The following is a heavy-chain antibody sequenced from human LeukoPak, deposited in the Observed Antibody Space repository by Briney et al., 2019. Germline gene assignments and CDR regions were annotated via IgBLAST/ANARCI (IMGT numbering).Heavy chain of an antibody. CDR1: GYTFTSYG. V-gene: IGHV1-18*01. CDR3: ARDVGDIVVVVAASWFDP. Sequence: ASVKVSCKASGYTFTSYGISWVRQAPGQGLEWMGWISAYNGNTNYAQKLQGRVTMTTGTSTSTAYMELRSLRSDDTAVYYCARDVGDIVVVVAASWFDPWGQGTLVTVSS. J-gene: IGHJ5*02. CDR2: ISAYNGNT. D-gene: IGHD2-15*01.